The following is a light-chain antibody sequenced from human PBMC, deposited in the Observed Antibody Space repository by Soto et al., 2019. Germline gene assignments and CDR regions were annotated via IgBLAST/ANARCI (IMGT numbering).Light chain of an antibody. CDR2: GNS. CDR1: SSNIGAGYD. J-gene: IGLJ2*01. V-gene: IGLV1-40*01. CDR3: QSYDSSLSGRGVV. Sequence: QPVLTQPPSVSGAPGQRVTISCTGSSSNIGAGYDVHWYQQLPGTAPKLLIYGNSNRPSGVPDRFSGSKSGTSASLAITGLQAEDEADYYCQSYDSSLSGRGVVFGGGTKVTVL.